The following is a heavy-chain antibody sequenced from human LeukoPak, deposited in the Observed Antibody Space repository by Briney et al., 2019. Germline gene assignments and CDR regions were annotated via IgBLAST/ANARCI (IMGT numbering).Heavy chain of an antibody. J-gene: IGHJ4*02. CDR3: ARDNRTAYFDY. Sequence: GGSLRLSCAASGFTFSSYWMSWVRQAPGKGLEWVANIKQDGSEKYYVDSVKGRFTISRDNAKNSLYLQMNSPRAEDTAVYYCARDNRTAYFDYWGQGTLVTVSS. CDR2: IKQDGSEK. CDR1: GFTFSSYW. V-gene: IGHV3-7*01.